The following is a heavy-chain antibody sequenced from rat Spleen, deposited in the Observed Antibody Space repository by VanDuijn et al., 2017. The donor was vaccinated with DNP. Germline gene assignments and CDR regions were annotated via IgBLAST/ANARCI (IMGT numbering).Heavy chain of an antibody. D-gene: IGHD1-11*01. CDR2: IKTDGGST. CDR1: GFTFSSYW. CDR3: ARHYGGYSYYWYFDF. V-gene: IGHV5-58*01. Sequence: EVQLVESGGGLVQPGRSLKLSCVASGFTFSSYWMYWIRQAPGKGLEWVASIKTDGGSTYYSDSVKGRFTISRDNAKNTLYLQMNSLISEDTATYYCARHYGGYSYYWYFDFWGPGTMVTVSS. J-gene: IGHJ1*01.